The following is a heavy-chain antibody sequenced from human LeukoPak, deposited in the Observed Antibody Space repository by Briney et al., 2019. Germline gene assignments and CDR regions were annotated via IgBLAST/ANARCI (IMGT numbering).Heavy chain of an antibody. CDR1: GGSLSSYY. J-gene: IGHJ4*02. CDR2: IYYSGST. Sequence: SETLSLTCTVSGGSLSSYYWSWIRQPPGKGLEWIGYIYYSGSTNYNPSLKSRVTISVDTSKSQFSLKLSSVTAADTAVYYCARDRGALLRGFDYWGQGTLVTVSS. CDR3: ARDRGALLRGFDY. D-gene: IGHD3-10*01. V-gene: IGHV4-59*01.